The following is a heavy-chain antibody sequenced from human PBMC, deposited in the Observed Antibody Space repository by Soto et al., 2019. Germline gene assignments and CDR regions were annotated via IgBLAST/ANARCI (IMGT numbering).Heavy chain of an antibody. CDR2: IYYSGST. Sequence: SETLSLTCTVSGGSISSGGYYWSWIRQHPGKGLEWIGYIYYSGSTYYNPSLKSRVTISVDTSKNQFSLKLSSVTAADTAVYYCARYSRAENWFDPWGQGTLVTVSS. D-gene: IGHD6-13*01. V-gene: IGHV4-31*03. CDR1: GGSISSGGYY. CDR3: ARYSRAENWFDP. J-gene: IGHJ5*02.